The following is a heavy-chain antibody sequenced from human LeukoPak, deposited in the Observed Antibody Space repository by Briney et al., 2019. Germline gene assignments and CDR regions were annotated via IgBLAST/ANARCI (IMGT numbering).Heavy chain of an antibody. CDR2: IFYSGST. CDR1: GGSISGYY. Sequence: SETLSLTCTVSGGSISGYYWSWLRQPPGKGLEWIGYIFYSGSTNYNPSLKSRVTISVDTSKNQFSLKLSSVTAADTAVYYCARHDSGYDPFDYWGQGTLVTVSS. D-gene: IGHD5-12*01. CDR3: ARHDSGYDPFDY. V-gene: IGHV4-59*08. J-gene: IGHJ4*02.